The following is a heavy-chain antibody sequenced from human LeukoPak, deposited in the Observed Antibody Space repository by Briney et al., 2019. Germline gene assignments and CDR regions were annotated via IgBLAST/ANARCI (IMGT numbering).Heavy chain of an antibody. V-gene: IGHV4-34*01. J-gene: IGHJ4*02. D-gene: IGHD3-22*01. Sequence: SETLSLTCAVYGGSFSGYYWSWIRQPPGKGLEWIGEINHSGSTNYNPSLKSRVTISVDTSKNQISLKLRSVTAADTAVYYCARQDYDKPLWGQGTLVTVSS. CDR3: ARQDYDKPL. CDR1: GGSFSGYY. CDR2: INHSGST.